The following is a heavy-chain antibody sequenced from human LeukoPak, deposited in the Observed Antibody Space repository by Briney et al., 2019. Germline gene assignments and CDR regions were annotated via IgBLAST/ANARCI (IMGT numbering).Heavy chain of an antibody. V-gene: IGHV3-64*01. CDR3: ARDSVGYSYGENWFDP. Sequence: GGSLRLSCAASGFTFSSYAMHWVRQAPGKGLEYVSAISSNGGSTYCANSVKGRFTISRDNSKNTLYLQMGSLRAEDMAVYYCARDSVGYSYGENWFDPWGQGTLVTVSS. D-gene: IGHD5-18*01. CDR2: ISSNGGST. J-gene: IGHJ5*02. CDR1: GFTFSSYA.